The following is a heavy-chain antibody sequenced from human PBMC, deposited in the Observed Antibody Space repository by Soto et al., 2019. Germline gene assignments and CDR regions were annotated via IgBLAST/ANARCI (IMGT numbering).Heavy chain of an antibody. V-gene: IGHV4-34*01. CDR2: INHSGRV. CDR3: STRAYDTNGYYRFDP. J-gene: IGHJ5*01. D-gene: IGHD3-22*01. Sequence: WTWIRQSPGKGLEWIGDINHSGRVNYSPSLKSRVTISLDTSKNQFSLTLSAVTAAETAMYYCSTRAYDTNGYYRFDPWGQGTLVTVSS.